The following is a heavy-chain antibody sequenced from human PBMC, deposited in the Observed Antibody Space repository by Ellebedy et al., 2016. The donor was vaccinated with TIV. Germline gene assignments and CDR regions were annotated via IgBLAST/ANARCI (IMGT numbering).Heavy chain of an antibody. CDR1: GRTFTNYA. CDR3: ARDTVGATEEVFHY. V-gene: IGHV1-69*13. J-gene: IGHJ4*02. Sequence: SVKVSCXASGRTFTNYAINWVRQAPGQGFEWIGGLIPVFGTPNYAQKFQGRVTITADESTTTAYMELSGLTSEDTAVYYCARDTVGATEEVFHYWGQGTLVTVSS. CDR2: LIPVFGTP. D-gene: IGHD1-26*01.